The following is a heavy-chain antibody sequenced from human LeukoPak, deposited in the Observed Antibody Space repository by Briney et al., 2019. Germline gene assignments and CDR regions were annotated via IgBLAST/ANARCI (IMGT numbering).Heavy chain of an antibody. V-gene: IGHV3-48*03. CDR3: ARMISGGSYDAFDI. D-gene: IGHD6-19*01. Sequence: GGSLRLSCAASGFTFSSYEMNWVRQAPGKGLEWVSYISSGGSTIFYAASVKGRFTISRDNAKNSLYLQMNSLRAEDTAVYSCARMISGGSYDAFDIWGQGTMVTVSS. J-gene: IGHJ3*02. CDR1: GFTFSSYE. CDR2: ISSGGSTI.